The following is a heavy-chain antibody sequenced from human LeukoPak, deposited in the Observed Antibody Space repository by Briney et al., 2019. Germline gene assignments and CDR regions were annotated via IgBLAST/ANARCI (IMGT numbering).Heavy chain of an antibody. CDR3: ARSPLGYCSGNSCSYFEY. Sequence: GESLKISCKGSGYSFTNYWIGWVRQMPGKGLEWMGIIYPGDSDTRYSPSFQGQVTISADKPISTAYLQWSSLKASGTAMYYCARSPLGYCSGNSCSYFEYWGQGTLVTVSS. CDR1: GYSFTNYW. D-gene: IGHD2-15*01. J-gene: IGHJ4*02. V-gene: IGHV5-51*01. CDR2: IYPGDSDT.